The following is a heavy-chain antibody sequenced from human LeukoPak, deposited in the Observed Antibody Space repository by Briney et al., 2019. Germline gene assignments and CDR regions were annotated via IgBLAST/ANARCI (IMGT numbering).Heavy chain of an antibody. D-gene: IGHD6-6*01. V-gene: IGHV4-4*07. J-gene: IGHJ5*02. CDR1: GGSISSYY. CDR3: ARRGIAARRPNWFDP. CDR2: IYTSGST. Sequence: SETLSLTCTVSGGSISSYYWSWIRQPAGKGLEWIGRIYTSGSTNYNPSLKSRVTMSVDTSKNQFSLKLSSVTAADTAVYYCARRGIAARRPNWFDPWGQGTLVTVSS.